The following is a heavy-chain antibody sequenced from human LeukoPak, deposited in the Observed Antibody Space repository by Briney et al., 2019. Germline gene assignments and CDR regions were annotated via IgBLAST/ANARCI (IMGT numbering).Heavy chain of an antibody. D-gene: IGHD4-17*01. V-gene: IGHV3-9*01. Sequence: LSLTCTVSGGSISSYYWNWIRQSPGKGLEWVSGISWNSGSIGYADSVKGRFTISRDNAKNSLYLQMNSLRAEDTALYYCAKDKSKATVTAYFDYWGQGTLVTVSS. CDR1: GGSISSYY. J-gene: IGHJ4*02. CDR2: ISWNSGSI. CDR3: AKDKSKATVTAYFDY.